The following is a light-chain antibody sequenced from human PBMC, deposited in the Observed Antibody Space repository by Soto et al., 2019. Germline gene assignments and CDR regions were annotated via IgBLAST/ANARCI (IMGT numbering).Light chain of an antibody. V-gene: IGLV1-40*01. CDR1: SSNIGAGYD. CDR3: QSYDSSLSAVV. Sequence: QSVLTQPPSVSGAPGQRVTIPCTGSSSNIGAGYDVHWYQQLPGTAPKLLIYGNSNRPSGVPDRFSGSKSGTSAPLAITGLQAEDEAYYYCQSYDSSLSAVVFGGGTKVTVL. J-gene: IGLJ2*01. CDR2: GNS.